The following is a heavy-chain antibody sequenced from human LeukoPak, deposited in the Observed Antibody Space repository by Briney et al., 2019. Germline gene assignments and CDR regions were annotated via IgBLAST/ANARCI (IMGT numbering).Heavy chain of an antibody. CDR1: GYTVTNYY. Sequence: ASVKVSCKASGYTVTNYYMHWVRQAPGQGLEWMGMINPSISSRTYAQKFQGRVTMTEDTSTDTAYMELGSLRSEDTAVYYCATVSVLRYFDSPLDYWGQGTLVTVSS. V-gene: IGHV1-46*01. CDR2: INPSISSR. J-gene: IGHJ4*02. D-gene: IGHD3-9*01. CDR3: ATVSVLRYFDSPLDY.